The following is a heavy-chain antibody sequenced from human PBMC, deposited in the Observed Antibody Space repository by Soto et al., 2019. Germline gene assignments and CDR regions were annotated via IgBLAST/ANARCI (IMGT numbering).Heavy chain of an antibody. CDR2: IYYSGST. J-gene: IGHJ6*02. Sequence: SETLSLTCTVSGGSISSGDYYWSWIRQPPGKGLEWIGYIYYSGSTYYNPSLKSRVTISVDTSRNQFSLKLSSVTAADTAVYYCARVKYSSYPAYYYYGMDVWGQGTTVTVSS. D-gene: IGHD6-6*01. CDR3: ARVKYSSYPAYYYYGMDV. CDR1: GGSISSGDYY. V-gene: IGHV4-30-4*02.